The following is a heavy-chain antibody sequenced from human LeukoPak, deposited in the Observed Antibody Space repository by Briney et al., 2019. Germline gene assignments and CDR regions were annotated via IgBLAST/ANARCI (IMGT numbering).Heavy chain of an antibody. CDR1: GDSVPSNTAA. D-gene: IGHD2-2*01. Sequence: SQTLSLTCALSGDSVPSNTAAWYWIRQSPSRGLEWLGRPFYRSKWHYEYAVSVRSRITINVDTSKNQCSLQLNSVTPEDTAVFNCARDPSGYQGVDHSGQGTLVTVSS. CDR2: PFYRSKWHY. CDR3: ARDPSGYQGVDH. J-gene: IGHJ4*02. V-gene: IGHV6-1*01.